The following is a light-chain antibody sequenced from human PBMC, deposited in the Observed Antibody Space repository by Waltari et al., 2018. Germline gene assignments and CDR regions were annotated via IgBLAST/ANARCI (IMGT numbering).Light chain of an antibody. Sequence: EIVLTQSPGTLSLSPGERATPSCRASQSVSRYLAWYQQKPGQAPRLLIYGASSRATGIPDFSLTISRLEPEDFAVYYCQNHERLPAMFGQGTKVEIK. CDR2: GAS. CDR1: QSVSRY. V-gene: IGKV3-20*01. J-gene: IGKJ1*01. CDR3: QNHERLPAM.